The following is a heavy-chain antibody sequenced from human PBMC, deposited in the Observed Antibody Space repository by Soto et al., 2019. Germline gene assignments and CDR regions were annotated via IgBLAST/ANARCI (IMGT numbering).Heavy chain of an antibody. J-gene: IGHJ6*02. CDR2: INHSGST. V-gene: IGHV4-34*01. Sequence: PSETLSLTCAVYGGSFSGYYCSWIRQPPGKGLEWIGEINHSGSTNYNPSLKSRVTISVDTSKNQFSLKLSSVTAADTAVYYCARGRAVGQLVPRYYYYYGMDVWGQGTTVTVSS. CDR1: GGSFSGYY. D-gene: IGHD6-6*01. CDR3: ARGRAVGQLVPRYYYYYGMDV.